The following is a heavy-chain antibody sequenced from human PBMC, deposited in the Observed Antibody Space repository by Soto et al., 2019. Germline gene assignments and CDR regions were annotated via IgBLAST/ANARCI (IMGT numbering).Heavy chain of an antibody. CDR1: GYTFTGYY. CDR2: INPNSGGT. V-gene: IGHV1-2*02. Sequence: QVQLVQSGAEVKKPGASVKVSCKASGYTFTGYYMHWVRQAPGQGLEWMGWINPNSGGTNYAQKCQGRVTKTMDTSISTAYMELSKLRSNDTAVYYCASNLDYYGSGSYLSPIDFWGQGTLVTVSS. CDR3: ASNLDYYGSGSYLSPIDF. D-gene: IGHD3-10*01. J-gene: IGHJ4*02.